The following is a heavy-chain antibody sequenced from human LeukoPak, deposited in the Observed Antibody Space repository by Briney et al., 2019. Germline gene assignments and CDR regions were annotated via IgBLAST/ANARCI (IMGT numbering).Heavy chain of an antibody. CDR3: ARDLYGSGSYSP. CDR1: GFTVSSNY. D-gene: IGHD3-10*01. V-gene: IGHV3-66*01. Sequence: PGGSLRLSCAASGFTVSSNYMSWVRQAPGKGLEWVSVIYSGGSTYYADSVKGRFTISRDNSKNTLYLQMNSLRAEDTAVYYCARDLYGSGSYSPGGQGTLVTVSS. CDR2: IYSGGST. J-gene: IGHJ5*02.